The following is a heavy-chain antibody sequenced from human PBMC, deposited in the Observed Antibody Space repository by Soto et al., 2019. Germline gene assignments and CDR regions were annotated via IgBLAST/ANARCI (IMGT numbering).Heavy chain of an antibody. CDR2: TNQDGSGK. CDR3: ARDGYHYVMDL. V-gene: IGHV3-7*04. J-gene: IGHJ6*02. Sequence: EAQLVESGGGLVQPGGSLRLSCAASGFPFSGDWMSWVRQAPGKGLEWVANTNQDGSGKYYLDSVKGRFTISRDNTENSLYLQMNSLGDDDTGVYYCARDGYHYVMDLWGQGTTVTVSS. CDR1: GFPFSGDW.